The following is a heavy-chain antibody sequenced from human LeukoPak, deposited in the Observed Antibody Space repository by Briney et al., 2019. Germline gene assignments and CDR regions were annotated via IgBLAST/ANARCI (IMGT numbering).Heavy chain of an antibody. D-gene: IGHD6-25*01. Sequence: GGSLRLSCAASGFTVSNNYMSWVREAPGEGLGRVSVIYSDGGAYYAESVRGRVTLSRDNSKNTLYILMNSLRAEDTGVYFCGKCSEQRDHFDYWGQGTLVTVSS. J-gene: IGHJ4*02. CDR1: GFTVSNNY. CDR3: GKCSEQRDHFDY. CDR2: IYSDGGA. V-gene: IGHV3-53*01.